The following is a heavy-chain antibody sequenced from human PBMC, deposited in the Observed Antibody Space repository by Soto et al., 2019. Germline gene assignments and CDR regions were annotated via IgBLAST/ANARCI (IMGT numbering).Heavy chain of an antibody. D-gene: IGHD3-9*01. Sequence: SETLSLTCTVSGGSVNSGTDYWSWIRQPPGKGLEWIGYTSYSGSTNYNPSLESRVTISADTSKNQFSLRLSSVTAADTAVYYCARVRWLSEFEILTRYYIFDLRGPGTLVTRST. V-gene: IGHV4-61*01. CDR2: TSYSGST. J-gene: IGHJ4*02. CDR3: ARVRWLSEFEILTRYYIFDL. CDR1: GGSVNSGTDY.